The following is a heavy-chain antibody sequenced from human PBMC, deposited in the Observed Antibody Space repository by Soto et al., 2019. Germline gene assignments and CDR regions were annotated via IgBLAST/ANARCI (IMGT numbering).Heavy chain of an antibody. CDR1: GGSFSGYY. D-gene: IGHD2-15*01. CDR3: ARGALEGGYCSGGSCNRSGGVDY. Sequence: QVQLQQWGAGLLKPSETLSLTCAVYGGSFSGYYWSWIRQPPGKGLEWIGEISHSGSPNYNPSLKSRVTISVDTSKNQFSLKLSSVTAADTAVYYCARGALEGGYCSGGSCNRSGGVDYWGQGTLVTVSS. V-gene: IGHV4-34*01. CDR2: ISHSGSP. J-gene: IGHJ4*02.